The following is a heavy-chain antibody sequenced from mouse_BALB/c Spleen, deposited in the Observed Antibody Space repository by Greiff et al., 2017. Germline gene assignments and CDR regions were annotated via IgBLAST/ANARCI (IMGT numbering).Heavy chain of an antibody. V-gene: IGHV3-8*02. CDR2: ISYSGST. Sequence: EVQLQESGPSLVKPSQTLSLTCSVSGDSFTSCYWHWIRKFPGNKLEYMGYISYSGSTYYNPSHKSRISITRDTYKNQYYLQLNTVTTEDTATYYCARGGNYVGVSFAYWGQGTLVTVSA. CDR3: ARGGNYVGVSFAY. D-gene: IGHD2-1*01. CDR1: GDSFTSCY. J-gene: IGHJ3*01.